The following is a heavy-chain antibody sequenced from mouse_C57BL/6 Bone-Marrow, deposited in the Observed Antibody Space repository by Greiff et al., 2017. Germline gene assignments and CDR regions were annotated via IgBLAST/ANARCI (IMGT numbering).Heavy chain of an antibody. CDR1: GFTFSDYG. CDR3: AGGGSSPYCAMDY. V-gene: IGHV5-17*01. Sequence: EVMLVESGGGLVKPGGSLKLSCAASGFTFSDYGMHWVRQAPEKGLEWVAYISSGSSTIYYADTVKGRFTISRDNAKNTLFLQMTRLRSEDTAMYYCAGGGSSPYCAMDYWGQGTSVTVSS. D-gene: IGHD1-1*01. CDR2: ISSGSSTI. J-gene: IGHJ4*01.